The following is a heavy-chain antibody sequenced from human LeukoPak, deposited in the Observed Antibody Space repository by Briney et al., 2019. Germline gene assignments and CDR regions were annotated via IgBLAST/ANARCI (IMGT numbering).Heavy chain of an antibody. D-gene: IGHD4-17*01. CDR1: GGSFSGYY. Sequence: SETLSLTCAVSGGSFSGYYWTWIRQPPGKGLEWIGEIDHSGSASYNPSLKSRVTISLDTSKNQFSLKLSSVTAADTAVYYCARGQGTVTTHWGQGTLVTVSS. J-gene: IGHJ4*02. CDR3: ARGQGTVTTH. V-gene: IGHV4-34*01. CDR2: IDHSGSA.